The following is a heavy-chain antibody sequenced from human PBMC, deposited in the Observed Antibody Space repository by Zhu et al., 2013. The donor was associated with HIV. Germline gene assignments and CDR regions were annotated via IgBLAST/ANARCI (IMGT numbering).Heavy chain of an antibody. Sequence: QVQLVQSGTEVKMPGASVKVSCKASGYSFSSYGINWVRQATGQGLEWMGWMNPNSGNTGYAQKFQGRITMTRNTSISTAYMELSSLRSEDTAVYYCARGPDNWFDPWGQGTLVTVSS. J-gene: IGHJ5*02. CDR2: MNPNSGNT. CDR1: GYSFSSYG. V-gene: IGHV1-8*01. CDR3: ARGPDNWFDP.